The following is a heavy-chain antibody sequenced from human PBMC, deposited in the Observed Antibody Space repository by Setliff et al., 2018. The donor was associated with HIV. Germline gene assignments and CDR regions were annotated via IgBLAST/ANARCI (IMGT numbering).Heavy chain of an antibody. D-gene: IGHD3-3*01. CDR1: GFSFDDYA. CDR3: VRVVTIFSTGPHFDP. CDR2: ISPDGSST. V-gene: IGHV3-74*03. J-gene: IGHJ5*02. Sequence: PGESLEISCAASGFSFDDYAMHWVRQTAEKGLVWVSRISPDGSSTMYADSVKGRFTISRDNAKNTVYLQMNSLRAEDKAVYYCVRVVTIFSTGPHFDPWGQGPLVTVSS.